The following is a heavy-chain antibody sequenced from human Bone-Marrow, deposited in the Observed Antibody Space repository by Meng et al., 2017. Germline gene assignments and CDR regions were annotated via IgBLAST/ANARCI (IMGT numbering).Heavy chain of an antibody. D-gene: IGHD3-16*01. CDR1: GYTFTSYA. V-gene: IGHV1-3*01. CDR2: INAGNGNT. CDR3: ARSIIRSVFGGGYYYYGMDV. Sequence: ASVKVSCKASGYTFTSYAMHWVRQAPGQRLEWMGWINAGNGNTKYSQKFQGRVTITRDTFASTAYMELSSVRSEDTAVYYCARSIIRSVFGGGYYYYGMDVWGKGTTVTVAS. J-gene: IGHJ6*04.